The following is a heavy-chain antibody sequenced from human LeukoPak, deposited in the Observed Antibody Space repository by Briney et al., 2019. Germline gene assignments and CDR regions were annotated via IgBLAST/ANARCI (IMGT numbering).Heavy chain of an antibody. CDR3: AREGADIVVVPAAIHPYYYYGMDV. V-gene: IGHV4-4*07. J-gene: IGHJ6*02. Sequence: THTPYLTWTGSGGSVSSYCWSWTRQPARLGPEWIGRNYPHGSTNYNPSLKSRVTMSVDTSMSQFSLKLSSVTAADTAVYYCAREGADIVVVPAAIHPYYYYGMDVWGQGTTVTVSS. CDR1: GGSVSSYC. CDR2: NYPHGST. D-gene: IGHD2-2*01.